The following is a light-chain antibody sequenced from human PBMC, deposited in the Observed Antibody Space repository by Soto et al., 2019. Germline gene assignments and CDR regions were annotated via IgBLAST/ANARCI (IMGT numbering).Light chain of an antibody. Sequence: DIPMTQSPSTLSGSVGDRVTINCRASQTISSWLAWYQQKPGKAPKLLIYKASTLKSGVPSRFSGSGSGTEFTLTISSLQPDDFATYYCQHYNSYSEAFGQGTKVDI. CDR3: QHYNSYSEA. CDR2: KAS. V-gene: IGKV1-5*03. CDR1: QTISSW. J-gene: IGKJ1*01.